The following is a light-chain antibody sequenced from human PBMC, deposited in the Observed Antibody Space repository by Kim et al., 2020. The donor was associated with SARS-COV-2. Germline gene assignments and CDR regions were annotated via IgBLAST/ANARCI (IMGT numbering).Light chain of an antibody. CDR3: QSYDSSRSGWV. V-gene: IGLV1-40*01. J-gene: IGLJ3*02. CDR1: RSNSGAGYD. CDR2: GNK. Sequence: QRVTTSGTGSRSNSGAGYDVHWYQQLPGTAPKLLIYGNKNRPSGVPDRFSASKSGTSASLAITGLQAEDEADYYCQSYDSSRSGWVFGGGTKVTVL.